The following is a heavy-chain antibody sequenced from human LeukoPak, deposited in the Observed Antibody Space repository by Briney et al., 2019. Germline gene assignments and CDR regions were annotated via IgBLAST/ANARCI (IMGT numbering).Heavy chain of an antibody. J-gene: IGHJ3*02. CDR3: ARGPYYYDTSGYTSFDI. CDR1: GGSISSGGYY. CDR2: IYYSGST. Sequence: SETLSLTCTVSGGSISSGGYYWSWIRQHPGKGLEWIGYIYYSGSTYYNPSLKSRVTISVDTSKNQFSLKLSSVTAADTAVYYCARGPYYYDTSGYTSFDIWGQGTMVTVSS. D-gene: IGHD3-22*01. V-gene: IGHV4-31*03.